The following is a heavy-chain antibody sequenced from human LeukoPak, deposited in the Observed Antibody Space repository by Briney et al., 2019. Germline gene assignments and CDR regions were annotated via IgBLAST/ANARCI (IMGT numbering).Heavy chain of an antibody. CDR3: ASGYGSGSYFAFDI. D-gene: IGHD3-10*01. J-gene: IGHJ3*02. CDR2: INHSGST. CDR1: GGSFSGYY. Sequence: PSETLSLTWAVYGGSFSGYYWSWIRQPPGKGLEWIGEINHSGSTNYNPSLKSRVTISVDTSKNQFSLKLSSVTAADTAVYYCASGYGSGSYFAFDIWGQGTMVTVSS. V-gene: IGHV4-34*01.